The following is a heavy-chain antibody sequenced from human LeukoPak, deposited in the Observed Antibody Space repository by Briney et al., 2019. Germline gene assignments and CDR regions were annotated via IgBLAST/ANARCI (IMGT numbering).Heavy chain of an antibody. J-gene: IGHJ4*02. CDR2: INHSGST. D-gene: IGHD4-17*01. Sequence: PSGTLSLTCAVYGGSFSGYYWSWIRQPPGKGLEWIGEINHSGSTNYNPSLKSRVTISVDTSKNQFSLKLSSVTAADTAVYYCARGYYGDYQNYWGQGTLVTVSS. CDR3: ARGYYGDYQNY. CDR1: GGSFSGYY. V-gene: IGHV4-34*01.